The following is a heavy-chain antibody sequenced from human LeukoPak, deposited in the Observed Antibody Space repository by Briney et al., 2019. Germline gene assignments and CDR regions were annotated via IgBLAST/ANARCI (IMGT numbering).Heavy chain of an antibody. CDR2: IKQDGSEK. V-gene: IGHV3-7*01. CDR1: GFTFSSYW. J-gene: IGHJ5*02. D-gene: IGHD6-13*01. CDR3: ARDLIAAAIANWFDP. Sequence: GGSLRLSCAASGFTFSSYWMSWVRQAPGKGLEWVANIKQDGSEKYYVDSVKGRFTISRDNAKNSLYLQMNSLRAEDTAVYYCARDLIAAAIANWFDPWGQGTLVTVSS.